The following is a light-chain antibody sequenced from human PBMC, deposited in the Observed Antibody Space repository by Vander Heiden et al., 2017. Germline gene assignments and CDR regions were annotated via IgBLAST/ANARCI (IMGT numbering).Light chain of an antibody. Sequence: HSALTQPASVSASPWQSITISCHGTSSDAGRYNYAFWSQQHPCEAPKLMIYDVSKRPSGVSNRCSGSKSGNTASLTISGHQAEDEADYYCSSYTGSSTQVVFGGGTKLTVL. CDR2: DVS. V-gene: IGLV2-14*01. CDR3: SSYTGSSTQVV. J-gene: IGLJ2*01. CDR1: SSDAGRYNY.